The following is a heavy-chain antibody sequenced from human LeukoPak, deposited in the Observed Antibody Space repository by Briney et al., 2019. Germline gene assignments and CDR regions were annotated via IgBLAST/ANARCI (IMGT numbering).Heavy chain of an antibody. Sequence: SETLSLTCTVSGGSISSYYWSWIRQPPGKGLEWIGYIYYSGSTNYNPSLKSRVTISVDTSKNQFSLKLSSVTAADTAVYYCARAVAGVDAFDIWGQGTMVTVSS. CDR1: GGSISSYY. D-gene: IGHD6-19*01. J-gene: IGHJ3*02. CDR2: IYYSGST. CDR3: ARAVAGVDAFDI. V-gene: IGHV4-59*01.